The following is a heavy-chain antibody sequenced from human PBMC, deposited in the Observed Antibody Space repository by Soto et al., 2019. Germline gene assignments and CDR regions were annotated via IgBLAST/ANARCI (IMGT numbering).Heavy chain of an antibody. V-gene: IGHV4-4*07. CDR3: AKDLSYDYGDYQACDY. CDR1: GGSISNFD. D-gene: IGHD4-17*01. CDR2: LYTRGTT. Sequence: ETLALAGRVSGGSISNFDWSWIRQSSGKGLEWIGRLYTRGTTDYNPSLKSRVTMSIDTSTNRVSLSLTSVTAADTAVYYCAKDLSYDYGDYQACDYWGQGTLVTVYS. J-gene: IGHJ4*02.